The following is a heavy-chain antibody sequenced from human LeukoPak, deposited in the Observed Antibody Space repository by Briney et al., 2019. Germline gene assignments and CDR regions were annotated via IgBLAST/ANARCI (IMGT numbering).Heavy chain of an antibody. CDR1: GFTFSSYW. J-gene: IGHJ4*02. CDR2: IKTDGSST. D-gene: IGHD2-2*01. V-gene: IGHV3-74*01. CDR3: ARGFGLIPAGVPDF. Sequence: GGSLRLSCAASGFTFSSYWMHWVRQAPGKGLVWVPRIKTDGSSTTYADSVKGRFTTYRDNAKNTLYLQMNSLRAEDTAVYFCARGFGLIPAGVPDFWGQGTLVTVSS.